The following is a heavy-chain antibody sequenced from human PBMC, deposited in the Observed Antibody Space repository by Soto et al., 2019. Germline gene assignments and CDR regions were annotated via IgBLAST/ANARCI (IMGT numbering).Heavy chain of an antibody. Sequence: QVQLQESGPGLVKPSQTLSLTCTVSGGSISSGSYSWNCIRQHPGKGLEWMCYISYSGSTYYNPSLRSPLTVSVDPAANQFSLRQSSVTDADTAMYYCARASLVGRTSPNANWFDPWGQGTLVTVSS. J-gene: IGHJ5*02. CDR1: GGSISSGSYS. D-gene: IGHD2-8*02. CDR3: ARASLVGRTSPNANWFDP. CDR2: ISYSGST. V-gene: IGHV4-31*01.